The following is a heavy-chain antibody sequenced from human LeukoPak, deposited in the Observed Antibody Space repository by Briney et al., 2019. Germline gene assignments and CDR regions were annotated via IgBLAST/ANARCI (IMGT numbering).Heavy chain of an antibody. D-gene: IGHD3-9*01. CDR1: GFTFSSYW. V-gene: IGHV3-7*03. J-gene: IGHJ4*02. CDR2: IKQDGSEK. Sequence: GGSLRLSCAASGFTFSSYWMSWVRQAPGKGLEWVANIKQDGSEKYYVDSVKGRFTISRDNAKNPLYLQMNRLRAEDTAVYYCARIKRRTYYDILTGYYFDYWGQGTLVTVSS. CDR3: ARIKRRTYYDILTGYYFDY.